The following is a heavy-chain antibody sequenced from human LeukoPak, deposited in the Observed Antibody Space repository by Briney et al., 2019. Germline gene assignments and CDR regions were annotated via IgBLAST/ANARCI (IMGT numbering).Heavy chain of an antibody. D-gene: IGHD3-3*01. CDR2: ISSSSSYI. V-gene: IGHV3-21*01. CDR3: ARDPAHEAVFTIFGVVITNLDY. Sequence: PGGSLRLSCAASGFTFSSYSMNWVRQAPGKGLEWVSSISSSSSYIYYADSVKGRFTISRDNAKNSLYLQMNSLRAEDTAVYYCARDPAHEAVFTIFGVVITNLDYWGQGTLVTVSS. J-gene: IGHJ4*02. CDR1: GFTFSSYS.